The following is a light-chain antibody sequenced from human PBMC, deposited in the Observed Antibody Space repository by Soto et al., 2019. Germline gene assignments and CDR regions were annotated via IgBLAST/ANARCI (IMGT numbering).Light chain of an antibody. V-gene: IGKV3-11*01. CDR3: KKRHMWTIT. Sequence: EVVLTQSPVTLSLSPGERATLSCRASQSFRGLLAWYQQKPGQAPRLLIYDAYNRATGIPPRFSGSGSGTDFTLTISSLEPEDSAVYYCKKRHMWTITVGQGTRLEIK. CDR2: DAY. CDR1: QSFRGL. J-gene: IGKJ5*01.